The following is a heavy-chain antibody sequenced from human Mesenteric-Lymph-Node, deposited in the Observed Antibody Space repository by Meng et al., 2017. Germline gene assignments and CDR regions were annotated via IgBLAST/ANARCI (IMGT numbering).Heavy chain of an antibody. V-gene: IGHV5-51*01. Sequence: GESLKISCQGFGYTFTNYWIGWVRQMPGKGLEWMGIIYPGDSDTRYSPSFQGQVTISADKSISTAYLQWSSLKASDTAMYYCARLGDITMTAFDAFDIWGQGTMVTVSS. CDR1: GYTFTNYW. J-gene: IGHJ3*02. D-gene: IGHD3-22*01. CDR2: IYPGDSDT. CDR3: ARLGDITMTAFDAFDI.